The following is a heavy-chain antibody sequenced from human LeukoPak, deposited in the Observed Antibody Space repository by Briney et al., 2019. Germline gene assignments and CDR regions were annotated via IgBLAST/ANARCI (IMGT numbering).Heavy chain of an antibody. CDR1: GGSISSYY. CDR3: ARPIGGYYSYYFEY. V-gene: IGHV4-34*01. D-gene: IGHD3-3*01. J-gene: IGHJ4*02. Sequence: PSETLSLTCTVSGGSISSYYWSWIRQPPGKGLEWIGEINHSGSTNYNPSLKSRVTISVDTSKNQFSLKLSSVTAADTAVYYCARPIGGYYSYYFEYWGQGTLVTVSS. CDR2: INHSGST.